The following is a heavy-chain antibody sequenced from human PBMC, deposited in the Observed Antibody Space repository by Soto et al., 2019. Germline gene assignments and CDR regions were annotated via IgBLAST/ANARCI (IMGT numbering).Heavy chain of an antibody. V-gene: IGHV3-33*01. Sequence: GGSLRLSCAASGFTFSSYGMHWVRQAPGKGLEWVAVIWYDGSNKYYADSVKARFTISRDNSKNTLYLQMNSLRAEDTAVYYCAREGGLGYCSGGSCYVSYAFDIWGQGTMVTVSS. CDR1: GFTFSSYG. J-gene: IGHJ3*02. CDR3: AREGGLGYCSGGSCYVSYAFDI. D-gene: IGHD2-15*01. CDR2: IWYDGSNK.